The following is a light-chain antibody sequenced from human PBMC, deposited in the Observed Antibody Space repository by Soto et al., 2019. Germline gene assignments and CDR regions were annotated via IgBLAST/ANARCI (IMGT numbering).Light chain of an antibody. Sequence: QAVVTQEPLLTVSPGGTVTLTCGPSTGAVTSGHYPYWFQQKPGQAPRTLIYDTSNKHSWTPARFSGSLLGGKAALTLSGAQPEDEAEYYCLLSYSGARPHVFGTGTKLTVL. CDR2: DTS. CDR3: LLSYSGARPHV. V-gene: IGLV7-46*01. CDR1: TGAVTSGHY. J-gene: IGLJ1*01.